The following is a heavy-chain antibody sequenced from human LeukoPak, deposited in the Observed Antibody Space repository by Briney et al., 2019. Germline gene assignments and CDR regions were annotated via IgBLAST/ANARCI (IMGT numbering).Heavy chain of an antibody. CDR3: ARVTGYRIEDYFDY. CDR1: GGSFSGYY. Sequence: SETLSLTCAVYGGSFSGYYWSWIRQPPGKGLEWIGYIYFTGSTNYNPSLESRVTISVDTSKKQFSLKLSSVTAADTAVYYCARVTGYRIEDYFDYWGQGTLVTVSS. J-gene: IGHJ4*02. V-gene: IGHV4-59*01. CDR2: IYFTGST. D-gene: IGHD6-13*01.